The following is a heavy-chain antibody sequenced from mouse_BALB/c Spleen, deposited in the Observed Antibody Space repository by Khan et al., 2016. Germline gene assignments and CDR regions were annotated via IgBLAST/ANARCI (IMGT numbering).Heavy chain of an antibody. CDR1: GYSITSDYA. CDR2: ISYSGST. Sequence: EVQLQESGPGLVKPSQSLSLTCTVTGYSITSDYAWNWIRQFPGNKLEWMGYISYSGSTSYNPSLKSRISITRDTSKNQFFLQLNSVTTEDTATXYCARSWGGFYAMDYWGQGTSVTVSS. J-gene: IGHJ4*01. V-gene: IGHV3-2*02. CDR3: ARSWGGFYAMDY.